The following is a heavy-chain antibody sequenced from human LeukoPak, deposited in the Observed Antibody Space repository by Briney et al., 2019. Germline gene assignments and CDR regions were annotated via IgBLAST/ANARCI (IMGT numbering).Heavy chain of an antibody. J-gene: IGHJ6*03. CDR3: ARGRYDYGSGSYYYYYMDV. Sequence: GGSLRLSCAASGFTFSSYAMHWVRQAPGKGLEWVAVISYDGSNKYYADSVKGRFTISRDNSKNTLYLQMNSLRAEDTAVYYCARGRYDYGSGSYYYYYMDVWGKGTTVTVSS. CDR1: GFTFSSYA. V-gene: IGHV3-30*04. D-gene: IGHD3-10*01. CDR2: ISYDGSNK.